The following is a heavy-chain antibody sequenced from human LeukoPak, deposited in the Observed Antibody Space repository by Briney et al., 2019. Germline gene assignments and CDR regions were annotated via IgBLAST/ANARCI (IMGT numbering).Heavy chain of an antibody. Sequence: ASVKVSCTASGYTFTSYAMHWVRQAPGQRLEWMGWINAGNGNTKYSQKFQGRVTITRDTSASTAYMELSSLRSEDTAVYYRAKQNPTMVRGVIITNWFDPWGQGTLVTVSS. J-gene: IGHJ5*02. CDR3: AKQNPTMVRGVIITNWFDP. V-gene: IGHV1-3*01. CDR2: INAGNGNT. CDR1: GYTFTSYA. D-gene: IGHD3-10*01.